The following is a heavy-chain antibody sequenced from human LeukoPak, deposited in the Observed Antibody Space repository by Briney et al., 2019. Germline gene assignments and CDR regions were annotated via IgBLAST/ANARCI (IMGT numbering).Heavy chain of an antibody. D-gene: IGHD6-19*01. CDR1: GYSFTSYW. CDR2: IYVGDSGT. Sequence: GESLKISCTGSGYSFTSYWIGWVRQMPGKGLEWMGIIYVGDSGTRYSPPFQGQVTISADKSISTAYLQWSSLKASDTAMYYCARRSERAVAAYAFDIWGQGTMVTVSS. V-gene: IGHV5-51*01. CDR3: ARRSERAVAAYAFDI. J-gene: IGHJ3*02.